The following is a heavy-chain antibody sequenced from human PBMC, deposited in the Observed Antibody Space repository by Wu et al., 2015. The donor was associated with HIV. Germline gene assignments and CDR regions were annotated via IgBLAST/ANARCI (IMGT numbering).Heavy chain of an antibody. V-gene: IGHV1-69*13. CDR1: GGTFNNYA. Sequence: QVQLVQSGAEVKKPGSSVKVSCKASGGTFNNYAINWVRQAPGEGLEWMGRITPLFGRPNYAQRFQDRVTIIADESTSTAYMELSSLKSEDTAIYYCAKTNRIVTNGIDFYHYYGMDVWGQGTTVTVS. D-gene: IGHD1-1*01. CDR3: AKTNRIVTNGIDFYHYYGMDV. CDR2: ITPLFGRP. J-gene: IGHJ6*02.